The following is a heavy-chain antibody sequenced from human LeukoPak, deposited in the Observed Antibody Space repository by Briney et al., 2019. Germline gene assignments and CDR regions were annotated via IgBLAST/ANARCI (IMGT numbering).Heavy chain of an antibody. D-gene: IGHD3-9*01. CDR2: ISSSSSYI. CDR1: GFTFSSYS. Sequence: GGSLRLSCAASGFTFSSYSMNWVRQAPGKGLEWVSSISSSSSYIYYADSVKGRFTISRDNAKNSLYLQMNSLRAEDTAVYYCARDGAYFGEFDYWGQGTLVTVSS. J-gene: IGHJ4*02. CDR3: ARDGAYFGEFDY. V-gene: IGHV3-21*01.